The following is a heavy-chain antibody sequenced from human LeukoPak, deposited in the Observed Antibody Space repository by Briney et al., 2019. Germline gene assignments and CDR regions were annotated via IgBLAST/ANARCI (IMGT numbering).Heavy chain of an antibody. V-gene: IGHV3-23*01. CDR3: AKDWSLVVSFMDV. D-gene: IGHD2-8*02. J-gene: IGHJ6*04. CDR2: ISGSGGST. Sequence: ISGSGGSTYYADSVKRRFPISRDNFTNTLYLQMNRLRAEDTAVYYCAKDWSLVVSFMDVWGKGTTVTVSS.